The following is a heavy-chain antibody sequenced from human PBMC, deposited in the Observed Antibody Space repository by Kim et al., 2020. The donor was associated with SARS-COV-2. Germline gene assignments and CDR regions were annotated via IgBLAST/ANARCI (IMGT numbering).Heavy chain of an antibody. J-gene: IGHJ4*02. CDR1: GGSVSSGSYY. CDR2: IYYTGTT. V-gene: IGHV4-61*01. CDR3: ARLSAGLWDFDF. Sequence: SETLSLTCTVSGGSVSSGSYYWSWIRQSPGKGLEWIGYIYYTGTTNYNPSLKSRVTISLDTSKNQFSLKLSSVTTADTAVYYCARLSAGLWDFDFWGQGTLVTVSS. D-gene: IGHD3-16*02.